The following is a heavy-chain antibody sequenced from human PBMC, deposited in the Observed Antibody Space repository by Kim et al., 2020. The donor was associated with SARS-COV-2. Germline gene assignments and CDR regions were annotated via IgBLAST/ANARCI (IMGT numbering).Heavy chain of an antibody. V-gene: IGHV3-30-3*02. CDR3: VKDQSGFSDPVYSFES. CDR1: GFSFNSFP. J-gene: IGHJ4*02. Sequence: GGSLRLSCIGSGFSFNSFPIHWVRQAPGKGLEWVAVISYDGDKKFYADSAKGRFSISRDNSKNTLFLELRGLTPDDTGLYHCVKDQSGFSDPVYSFESWGQGTRVSVSS. CDR2: ISYDGDKK. D-gene: IGHD3-9*01.